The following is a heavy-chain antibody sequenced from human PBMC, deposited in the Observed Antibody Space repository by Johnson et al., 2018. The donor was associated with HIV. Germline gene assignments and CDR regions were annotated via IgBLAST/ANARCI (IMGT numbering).Heavy chain of an antibody. J-gene: IGHJ3*02. V-gene: IGHV3-9*01. CDR1: GFTFDDYA. D-gene: IGHD3-10*01. CDR2: SSWTRGSI. Sequence: VQLVESGGGLVQPGRSLRLSCAASGFTFDDYAMHWVRQAPWKGLEWVSGSSWTRGSIGYAVSAQGRFATSRDNAKNSLYLQMNSLRAEDTALYYCAKNYYGSGRGAFDIWGQGTMVTVSS. CDR3: AKNYYGSGRGAFDI.